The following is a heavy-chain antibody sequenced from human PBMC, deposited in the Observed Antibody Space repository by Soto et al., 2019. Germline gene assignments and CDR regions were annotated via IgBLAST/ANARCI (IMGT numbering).Heavy chain of an antibody. V-gene: IGHV4-34*01. J-gene: IGHJ4*02. D-gene: IGHD2-2*02. CDR1: GGSFSGYY. CDR3: ARGWCSSTSCYTPYYFDY. CDR2: INHSGGT. Sequence: SETLSLTCAVYGGSFSGYYWSWIRQPPGKGLEWIGEINHSGGTNYNPFLKSRVTISVDTSKNQFSLKLSSVTAADTAVYYCARGWCSSTSCYTPYYFDYWGQGTLVTVSS.